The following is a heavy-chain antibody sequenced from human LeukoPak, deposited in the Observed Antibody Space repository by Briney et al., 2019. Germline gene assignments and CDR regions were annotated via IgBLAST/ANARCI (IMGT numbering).Heavy chain of an antibody. J-gene: IGHJ4*02. V-gene: IGHV4-39*01. CDR3: ARQSDYYFDY. Sequence: PSQTLSLTCTVSGGSISSSSYYWGWIRQPPGKGLEWIGSIYYSGSTNYNPSLKSRVTISVDTSKNQFSLKLSSVTAADTAVYYCARQSDYYFDYWGQGTLVTVSS. CDR1: GGSISSSSYY. D-gene: IGHD2-21*02. CDR2: IYYSGST.